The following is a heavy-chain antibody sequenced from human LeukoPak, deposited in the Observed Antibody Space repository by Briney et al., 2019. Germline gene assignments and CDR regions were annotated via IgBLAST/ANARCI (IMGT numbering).Heavy chain of an antibody. CDR3: AAVAAAGHRLDY. CDR2: IVVGSGNT. Sequence: SVKVSRKASGFTFTSSAVQWVRQARGQRLEWIGWIVVGSGNTNYAQKFQERGTITRDMSTSTAYVELSSLRSEDTAVYYCAAVAAAGHRLDYWGQGTLVTVSS. CDR1: GFTFTSSA. J-gene: IGHJ4*02. V-gene: IGHV1-58*01. D-gene: IGHD6-13*01.